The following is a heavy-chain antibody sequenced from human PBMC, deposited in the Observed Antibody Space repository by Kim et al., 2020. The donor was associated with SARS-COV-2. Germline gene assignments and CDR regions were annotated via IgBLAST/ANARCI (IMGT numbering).Heavy chain of an antibody. CDR2: IRSKAYGGTT. CDR1: GFTFGDYA. J-gene: IGHJ4*02. V-gene: IGHV3-49*03. CDR3: TRDCHVSAYASRRSSVVHPEKKFDY. D-gene: IGHD6-19*01. Sequence: GGSLRLSCTASGFTFGDYAMSWFRQAPGKGLEWVGFIRSKAYGGTTEYAPSVKGRFTISRDDSKSIAYLQMNSLKTEDTAVYYCTRDCHVSAYASRRSSVVHPEKKFDYWGQGTLVTVSS.